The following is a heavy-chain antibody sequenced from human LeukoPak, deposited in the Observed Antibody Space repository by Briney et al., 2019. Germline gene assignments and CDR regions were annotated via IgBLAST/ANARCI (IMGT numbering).Heavy chain of an antibody. CDR1: GISLSSLW. CDR3: AGGQGWHFDL. Sequence: GGSLRLSCAASGISLSSLWMSWFRQALGKGLEWVADIRQDGSDEHYVASVKGRFTISRDSTSLFLQMNSLRAEDTAVYYCAGGQGWHFDLWGRGTLITVSS. J-gene: IGHJ2*01. D-gene: IGHD2-15*01. V-gene: IGHV3-7*01. CDR2: IRQDGSDE.